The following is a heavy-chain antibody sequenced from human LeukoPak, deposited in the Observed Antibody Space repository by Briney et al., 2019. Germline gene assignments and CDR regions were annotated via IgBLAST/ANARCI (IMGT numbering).Heavy chain of an antibody. V-gene: IGHV1-2*02. J-gene: IGHJ5*02. Sequence: ASVKVSCKASGYTFTGYYMHWVRQAPGQGLEWMGWINPNSGGANYAQKFQGRVTMTRDTSISTAYMELSRLRSGDTAVYYCARGNVVVVAATPRWFDPWGQGTLVTVSS. CDR3: ARGNVVVVAATPRWFDP. CDR1: GYTFTGYY. D-gene: IGHD2-15*01. CDR2: INPNSGGA.